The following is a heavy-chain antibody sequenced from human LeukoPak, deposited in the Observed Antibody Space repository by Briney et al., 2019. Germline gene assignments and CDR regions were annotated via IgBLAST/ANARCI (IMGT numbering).Heavy chain of an antibody. CDR2: IYNSGST. CDR3: VRAYDY. J-gene: IGHJ4*02. CDR1: GGSISSSTYY. Sequence: SETLSLTCTVSGGSISSSTYYWDWIRQPPGKGLEWIGEIYNSGSTIYNPSLKSRVTISVDTSKNQFSLNLISVTAADTAVYYCVRAYDYWGQGTLVTVSS. V-gene: IGHV4-39*07.